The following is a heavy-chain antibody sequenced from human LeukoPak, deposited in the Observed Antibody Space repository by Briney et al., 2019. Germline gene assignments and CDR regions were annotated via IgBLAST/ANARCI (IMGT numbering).Heavy chain of an antibody. CDR2: INPNSGGT. Sequence: ASVKVSCKASGYTFTGYYMHWVRQAPGQGLEWMGWINPNSGGTNYAQKFQGRVTMTRDTSISTAYMELSRLRSDDTAVYYCARAYGGPKRYFQHWGQGTLVTVSS. CDR1: GYTFTGYY. D-gene: IGHD4/OR15-4a*01. J-gene: IGHJ1*01. CDR3: ARAYGGPKRYFQH. V-gene: IGHV1-2*02.